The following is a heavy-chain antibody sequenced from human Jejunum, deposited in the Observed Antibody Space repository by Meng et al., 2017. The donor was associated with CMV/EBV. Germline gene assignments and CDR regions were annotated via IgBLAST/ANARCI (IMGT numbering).Heavy chain of an antibody. J-gene: IGHJ3*02. V-gene: IGHV4-59*01. CDR1: SSYY. Sequence: SSYYWTWIRQSPGKGLEWIGYISNSGSFNSNPSLRGRVTISIDTSKNQVFLNLRSVTAADTAVYYCARAQDLDSYDFLRRAFEIWGQGTMVTVSS. D-gene: IGHD3-3*01. CDR2: ISNSGSF. CDR3: ARAQDLDSYDFLRRAFEI.